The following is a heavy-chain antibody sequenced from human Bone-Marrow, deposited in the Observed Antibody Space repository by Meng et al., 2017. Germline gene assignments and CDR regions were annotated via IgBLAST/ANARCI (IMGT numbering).Heavy chain of an antibody. Sequence: QVQLVESGGGVVQPGTSLRLSCAASGFTPRSYGMHWVRQAPGKGLEWVAVIWYDGSNKYYGDFVKGRFTISRDYSKNMLYLQMNSLRAEDTAVYYCAREAKHYLDYWGQGTLVTVSS. V-gene: IGHV3-33*01. CDR3: AREAKHYLDY. J-gene: IGHJ4*02. CDR2: IWYDGSNK. CDR1: GFTPRSYG.